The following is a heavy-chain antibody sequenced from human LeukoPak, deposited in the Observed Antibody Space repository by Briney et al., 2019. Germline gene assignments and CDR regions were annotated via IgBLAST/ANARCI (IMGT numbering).Heavy chain of an antibody. J-gene: IGHJ4*02. CDR3: AKDPWGSGYAYYFDY. V-gene: IGHV3-30*18. CDR2: ISYDGSNK. Sequence: GGSLRLSCAASGFTFSSYGMHWVRQAPGKGLEWVAVISYDGSNKYYADSVKGRFTISRDNSKNTLYLQMNSLRAGDTAVYYCAKDPWGSGYAYYFDYWGQGTLVTVSS. CDR1: GFTFSSYG. D-gene: IGHD5-12*01.